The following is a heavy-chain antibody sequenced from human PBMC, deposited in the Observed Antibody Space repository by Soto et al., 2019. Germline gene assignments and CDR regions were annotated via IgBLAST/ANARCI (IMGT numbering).Heavy chain of an antibody. V-gene: IGHV4-31*03. D-gene: IGHD2-21*02. CDR1: GGSISSGGYH. CDR2: IYYSGST. CDR3: ARVCGGDCHYGMDV. Sequence: PSETLSLTCTVPGGSISSGGYHWSWVRQHPGKGLEWIGYIYYSGSTYYNPSLKSRVTISVDTSKNQFSLKLSSVTAADTAVYYCARVCGGDCHYGMDVWGQGTTVTVSS. J-gene: IGHJ6*02.